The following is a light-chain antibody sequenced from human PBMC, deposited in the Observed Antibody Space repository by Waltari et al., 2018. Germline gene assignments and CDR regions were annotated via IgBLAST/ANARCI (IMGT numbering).Light chain of an antibody. Sequence: EIIMTQSPATLSLSPGERATLSCRASQSVTNNLAWYQQKPGQAPRPLIYGASTRATSIPARISGSGSGTELTLTISSLQSEDFAFYYCQQYNNWPLTFGGGTKVEIK. J-gene: IGKJ4*01. CDR1: QSVTNN. CDR2: GAS. V-gene: IGKV3-15*01. CDR3: QQYNNWPLT.